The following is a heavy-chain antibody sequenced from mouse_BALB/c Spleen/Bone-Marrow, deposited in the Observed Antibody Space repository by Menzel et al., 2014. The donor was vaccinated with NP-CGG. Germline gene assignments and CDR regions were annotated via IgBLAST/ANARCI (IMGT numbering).Heavy chain of an antibody. CDR2: INPSTGYT. CDR3: ARRDYWYFDV. CDR1: GYTFTSYW. J-gene: IGHJ1*01. Sequence: VQLQESGAELAKPGASVKMSCKASGYTFTSYWMHWVKQRPGQGLEWIGYINPSTGYTEYNQKFKDKATLTADKSSSTAYMQLGSLTSEDSAVYYCARRDYWYFDVWGAGTTVTVSS. V-gene: IGHV1-7*01.